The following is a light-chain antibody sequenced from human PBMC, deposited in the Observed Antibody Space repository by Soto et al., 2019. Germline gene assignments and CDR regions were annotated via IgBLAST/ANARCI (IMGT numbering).Light chain of an antibody. Sequence: QSVLTQPASVSGSPGQSITISCTGTSSDVGFYNYVSWYQQHPGKTPKLMIYEVNNRPSGVSNRFSGSKSGNTASLTISGLQAEDEADYYCSSYTTSSTLLFGIGTKVTVL. V-gene: IGLV2-14*01. CDR1: SSDVGFYNY. J-gene: IGLJ1*01. CDR2: EVN. CDR3: SSYTTSSTLL.